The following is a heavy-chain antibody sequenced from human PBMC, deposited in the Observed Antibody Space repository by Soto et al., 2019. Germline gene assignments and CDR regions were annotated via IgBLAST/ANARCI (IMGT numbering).Heavy chain of an antibody. CDR1: GGTFNSYT. D-gene: IGHD3-10*01. V-gene: IGHV1-69*02. CDR2: IIPILALT. CDR3: ARGKAEYYYGSGKGYYYYGMDV. Sequence: QVQLVQSGAEVKKPGSSVKVSCKASGGTFNSYTISWVRQAPGQGLEWMGRIIPILALTNYAQKFQGRVTITADKSTNTAYMEMSSLRSEDTAVYHCARGKAEYYYGSGKGYYYYGMDVWGQGTTVTVSS. J-gene: IGHJ6*02.